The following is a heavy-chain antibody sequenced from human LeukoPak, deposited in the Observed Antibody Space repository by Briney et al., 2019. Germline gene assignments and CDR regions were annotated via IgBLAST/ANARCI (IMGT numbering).Heavy chain of an antibody. J-gene: IGHJ6*03. CDR2: IYSSGST. Sequence: ASETLSLTCNVSGGSIRGYYWSWIRQPPGKGLEWIGYIYSSGSTNYNPSLKSRVTMSVDTSKNQFSLKVNSVTAADTAVYYCARVYDSGSQAYFYYMDVWGKGTTVTISS. CDR3: ARVYDSGSQAYFYYMDV. D-gene: IGHD3-10*01. CDR1: GGSIRGYY. V-gene: IGHV4-59*01.